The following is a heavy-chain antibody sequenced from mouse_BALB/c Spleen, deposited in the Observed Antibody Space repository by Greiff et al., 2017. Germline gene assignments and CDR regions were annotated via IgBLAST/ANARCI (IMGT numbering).Heavy chain of an antibody. CDR3: ARGKYGNFFYAMDY. Sequence: VKLMESGPGLVAPSQSLSITCTVSGFSLTSYGVHWVRQPPGKGLEWLGVIWAGGSTNYNSALMSRLGISKDNSKSQVFLKMNSLQTDDTAMYYCARGKYGNFFYAMDYWGQGTSVTVSS. V-gene: IGHV2-9*02. CDR1: GFSLTSYG. J-gene: IGHJ4*01. D-gene: IGHD2-10*02. CDR2: IWAGGST.